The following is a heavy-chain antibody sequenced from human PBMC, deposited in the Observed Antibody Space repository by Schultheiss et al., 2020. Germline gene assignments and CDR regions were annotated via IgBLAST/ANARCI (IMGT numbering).Heavy chain of an antibody. Sequence: SGPTLVKPTQTLTLTCTFSGFSLSTSGMCVSWIRQPPGKALEWLALIYWDDDKRYSPSLKSRLTITKDTSKNQVVLTMTNMDPVDTATYYCAHLRETTAGHWFDPWGQGTLVTVSS. CDR1: GFSLSTSGMC. D-gene: IGHD4-17*01. CDR2: IYWDDDK. CDR3: AHLRETTAGHWFDP. J-gene: IGHJ5*02. V-gene: IGHV2-5*08.